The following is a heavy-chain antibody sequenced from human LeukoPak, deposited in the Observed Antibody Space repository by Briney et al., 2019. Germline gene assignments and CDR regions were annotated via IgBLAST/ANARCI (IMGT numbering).Heavy chain of an antibody. CDR2: ITTGSGST. V-gene: IGHV1-46*01. CDR3: ARGETIGVAGTSFDY. D-gene: IGHD6-19*01. CDR1: AVTFTSYY. Sequence: ASVTVSYNASAVTFTSYYMHWAREAPGQELEVMGKITTGSGSTTYAQKFQGRVSMTRDTSTSTVYMDLSSLRSEDTAVYYCARGETIGVAGTSFDYWGQGTLVTVSS. J-gene: IGHJ4*02.